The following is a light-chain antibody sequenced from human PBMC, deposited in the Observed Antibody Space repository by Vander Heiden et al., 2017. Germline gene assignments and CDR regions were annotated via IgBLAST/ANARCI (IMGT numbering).Light chain of an antibody. CDR3: NSYTSSSTFV. CDR1: SSDVSSYER. J-gene: IGLJ1*01. V-gene: IGLV2-18*02. CDR2: EDS. Sequence: QSALTQPPSVSGSPGQSVTISCTGTSSDVSSYERFSWYQQPPGTAPKLMIYEDSNRPSGVPDRFSGSKSGNTASLTISGLQAEDEADYYCNSYTSSSTFVFGTGTKVTVL.